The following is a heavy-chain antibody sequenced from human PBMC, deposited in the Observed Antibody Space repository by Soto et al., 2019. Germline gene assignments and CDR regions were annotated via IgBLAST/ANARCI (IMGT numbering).Heavy chain of an antibody. CDR1: GGSVSSGSYY. CDR3: ARRLIYETFF. D-gene: IGHD3-16*01. V-gene: IGHV4-61*01. Sequence: SETLSLTCTVSGGSVSSGSYYWSWIRQSPGRGLEWIGYIYYSGSTNYNPSLKSRVTISADTSKNQFSLKLSSVTAADTAVYYCARRLIYETFFWGQGTLVTVSA. J-gene: IGHJ4*02. CDR2: IYYSGST.